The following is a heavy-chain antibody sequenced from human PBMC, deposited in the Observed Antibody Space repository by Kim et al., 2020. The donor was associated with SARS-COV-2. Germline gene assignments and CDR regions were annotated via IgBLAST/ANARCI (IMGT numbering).Heavy chain of an antibody. V-gene: IGHV4-39*01. CDR2: IYYSGRT. D-gene: IGHD3-10*01. Sequence: SETLSLTCTVSGGSISSSSYYWGWIRQPPGKGLEWIGSIYYSGRTYYNPSLKSRVTISVDTSKNQFSLKLSSVTAADTAVYYCARLSDDSYGSGSYYGYCYYGMDVWGQGTTVTVSS. CDR1: GGSISSSSYY. J-gene: IGHJ6*02. CDR3: ARLSDDSYGSGSYYGYCYYGMDV.